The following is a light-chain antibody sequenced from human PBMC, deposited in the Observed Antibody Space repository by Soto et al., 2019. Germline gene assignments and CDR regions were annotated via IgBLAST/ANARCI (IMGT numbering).Light chain of an antibody. CDR3: CSYAGSSTFVV. J-gene: IGLJ2*01. Sequence: QSALTQPASVSASHGQSITISCTGTRSEVGSYNLVSWYQQHPGKAHKLMIYEVSKRSSGVSNRFSGSKSGNTASLTISGLQAEDEADYYCCSYAGSSTFVVFGGGTKVTVL. V-gene: IGLV2-23*02. CDR1: RSEVGSYNL. CDR2: EVS.